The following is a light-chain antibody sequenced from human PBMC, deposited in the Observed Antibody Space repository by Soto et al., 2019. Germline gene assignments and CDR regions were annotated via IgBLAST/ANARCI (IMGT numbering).Light chain of an antibody. V-gene: IGKV3-15*01. CDR2: GAS. Sequence: EIVMTQSPATLSVSPGERATLSCRASQNVGNHLVWDQQKPGQPPRLLIYGASTRAAGIPDRFSGSGSGTELTLTISGLQSDAFAVYYCQPFNTWPPWTFGPGTKVEIK. CDR3: QPFNTWPPWT. CDR1: QNVGNH. J-gene: IGKJ1*01.